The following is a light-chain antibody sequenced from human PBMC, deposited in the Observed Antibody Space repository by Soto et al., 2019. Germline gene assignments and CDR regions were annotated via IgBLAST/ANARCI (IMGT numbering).Light chain of an antibody. J-gene: IGKJ1*01. Sequence: DIVMTQSPDSLAVSLGERATINCKSSQSVLYSSNNKNYLAWYQQRPGQPPNLLIYWASTRESGVPDRFSGSGSGTDFTLTISSPQAEDVAIYYCQQYFSFPWTFGQGTKVEIK. CDR1: QSVLYSSNNKNY. V-gene: IGKV4-1*01. CDR3: QQYFSFPWT. CDR2: WAS.